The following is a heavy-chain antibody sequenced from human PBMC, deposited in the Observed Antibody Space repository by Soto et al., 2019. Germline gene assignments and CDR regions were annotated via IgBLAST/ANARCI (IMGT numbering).Heavy chain of an antibody. D-gene: IGHD3-9*01. V-gene: IGHV3-15*01. CDR2: IKSKTDGGTA. Sequence: PGGSLRLSCVASGFNLSHPWMTWVRQAAGKGLEWVCRIKSKTDGGTADYAAPVKGRATISRDDSKNTVYLQMNSLKNEDTAVYYCTTGIYYDILTGYHNVAYWGQGALVTVSS. CDR1: GFNLSHPW. J-gene: IGHJ4*02. CDR3: TTGIYYDILTGYHNVAY.